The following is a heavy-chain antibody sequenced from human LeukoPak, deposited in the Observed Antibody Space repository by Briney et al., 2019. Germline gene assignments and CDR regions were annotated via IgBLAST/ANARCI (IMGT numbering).Heavy chain of an antibody. CDR2: IHYSGST. Sequence: SQTLSLTCTVSDGSISSGGYYWSWIRQHPGKGLEWIGYIHYSGSTYYNPSLKSRVTISVDTSKNQFSLKLSSVTAADTAVYYCARDSYYDSSRSRWGQGTLVTVSS. CDR3: ARDSYYDSSRSR. D-gene: IGHD3-22*01. V-gene: IGHV4-31*03. J-gene: IGHJ4*02. CDR1: DGSISSGGYY.